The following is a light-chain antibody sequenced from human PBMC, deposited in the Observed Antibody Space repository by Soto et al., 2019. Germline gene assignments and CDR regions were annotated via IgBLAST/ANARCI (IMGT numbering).Light chain of an antibody. J-gene: IGKJ5*01. CDR3: QQYHDWPPMT. V-gene: IGKV3-15*01. CDR2: GAS. Sequence: EIVLTQSPGTLSWSPGESATLSRRASQTVSNNLAWYQQKPGQAPRLLIHGASTRATGIPARFSGSGSGTEFTLTISSLQSEDFAVYYCQQYHDWPPMTFGQGTRLEI. CDR1: QTVSNN.